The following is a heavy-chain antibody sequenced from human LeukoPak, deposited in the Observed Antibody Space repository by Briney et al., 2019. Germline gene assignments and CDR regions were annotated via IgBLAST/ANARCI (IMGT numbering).Heavy chain of an antibody. V-gene: IGHV3-74*01. CDR3: ARGSLASHDY. Sequence: GGSLRLSCAASGFTFSYHWMHWVRQAQGKGRVWVSRIRSDGRSTTYADSVRGRFTISRDNSKNTMYLQMSNLRVKDTAIYYCARGSLASHDYWGQGTLVTVSS. D-gene: IGHD2-21*01. CDR1: GFTFSYHW. CDR2: IRSDGRST. J-gene: IGHJ4*02.